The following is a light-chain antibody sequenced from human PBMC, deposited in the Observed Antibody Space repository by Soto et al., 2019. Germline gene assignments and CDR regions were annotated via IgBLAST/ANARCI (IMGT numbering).Light chain of an antibody. CDR3: CSHAGSNTFVV. V-gene: IGLV2-8*01. J-gene: IGLJ2*01. Sequence: QSVLTQPPSASGSPGQSVTISCTGTSSDVGGYNYVSWYQHHPGKAPKVMIYEVSKRPSGVSDRFSGSKSGNTASLTVSGLQADDEADYYCCSHAGSNTFVVFGGGTKLTVL. CDR2: EVS. CDR1: SSDVGGYNY.